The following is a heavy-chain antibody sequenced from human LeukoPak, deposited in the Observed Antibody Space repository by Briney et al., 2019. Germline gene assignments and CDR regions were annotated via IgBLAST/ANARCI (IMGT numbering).Heavy chain of an antibody. Sequence: PGGSLRLSCAASGFTFSNYWMTWVRPAPGKGLEWVANVNQDGSEKYYVDSVKGRFTISRDNAMNSLSLQMNSLRAEDTSVYYCARDSRSSSLDAFDIWGQGTVVTVSS. CDR2: VNQDGSEK. J-gene: IGHJ3*02. D-gene: IGHD6-13*01. V-gene: IGHV3-7*04. CDR1: GFTFSNYW. CDR3: ARDSRSSSLDAFDI.